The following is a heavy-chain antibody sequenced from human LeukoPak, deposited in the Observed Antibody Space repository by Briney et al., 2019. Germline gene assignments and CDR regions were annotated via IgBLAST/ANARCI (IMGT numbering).Heavy chain of an antibody. D-gene: IGHD2-15*01. J-gene: IGHJ3*02. Sequence: GGSLRLSCAASGFSFSSYSMNWVRQAPGKGLEWVSSISSSSSYIYYADSVKGRFTISRDNAKNSLYLQMSSLRAEDTAVYYCAGGSRGNIVVVVAATGAAFDIWGQGTMVTVSS. CDR1: GFSFSSYS. V-gene: IGHV3-21*01. CDR2: ISSSSSYI. CDR3: AGGSRGNIVVVVAATGAAFDI.